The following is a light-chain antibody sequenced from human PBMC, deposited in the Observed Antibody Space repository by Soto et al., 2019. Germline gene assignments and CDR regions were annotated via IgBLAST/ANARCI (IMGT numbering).Light chain of an antibody. Sequence: IVMTQSPLSLPVTPGEPASISCRSSQSLLHSNGYNYLDWYLQKPGQSPQLLIYLGSTRASGVPDRFSGSVSGTDFTLKISRVEAEDVGVYYCMQALQTPRTFGGGTRVEIK. CDR3: MQALQTPRT. V-gene: IGKV2-28*01. CDR1: QSLLHSNGYNY. J-gene: IGKJ4*01. CDR2: LGS.